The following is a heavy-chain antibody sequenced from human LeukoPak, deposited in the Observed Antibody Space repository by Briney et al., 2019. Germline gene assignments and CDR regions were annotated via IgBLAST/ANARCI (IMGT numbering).Heavy chain of an antibody. D-gene: IGHD7-27*01. CDR3: ARAGDVSGSTDY. V-gene: IGHV1-69*04. CDR2: IIPILGIA. CDR1: GGTFSSYA. Sequence: SVKVSCKASGGTFSSYAISWVRQAPGQGLEWIGRIIPILGIANYAQKFQGRVTITADKSTSTAYMELSSLRSEDTAVYYCARAGDVSGSTDYWGQGTLVTVSS. J-gene: IGHJ4*02.